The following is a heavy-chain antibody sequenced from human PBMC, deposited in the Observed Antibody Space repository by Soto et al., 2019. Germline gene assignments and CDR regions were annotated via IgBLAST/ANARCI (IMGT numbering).Heavy chain of an antibody. D-gene: IGHD3-3*01. CDR3: ARSDYDFWSGFRFRWFDP. CDR2: IYWDDDK. CDR1: GFSLSTSGVG. J-gene: IGHJ5*02. Sequence: QITLKESGPTLVKPTQTLTLTCTFSGFSLSTSGVGVGWIRQPPGKALEWLALIYWDDDKRYSPSLKSRLTITKDTSKNQVVLTMTNMDPVDTATYYCARSDYDFWSGFRFRWFDPWGLGTLVTVSS. V-gene: IGHV2-5*02.